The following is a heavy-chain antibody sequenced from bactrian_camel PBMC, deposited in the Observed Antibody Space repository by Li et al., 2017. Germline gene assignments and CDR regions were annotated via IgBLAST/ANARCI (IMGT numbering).Heavy chain of an antibody. J-gene: IGHJ4*01. CDR3: VRDLSGRWSNTLGY. D-gene: IGHD2*01. CDR1: GFTFSSYW. V-gene: IGHV3S25*01. CDR2: INSGGDPT. Sequence: QLVESGGGLVQPGGSLRLSCAASGFTFSSYWMYWVRQAPGKGLEWVSTINSGGDPTYYADSVQGRFTISRDNAKNTVYLQMNSLKPEDTAVYYCVRDLSGRWSNTLGYWGQGTQVTVS.